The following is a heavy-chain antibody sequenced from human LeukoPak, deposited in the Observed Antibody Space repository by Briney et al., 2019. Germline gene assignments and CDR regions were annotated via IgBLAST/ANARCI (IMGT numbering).Heavy chain of an antibody. CDR1: GFTFSSYW. CDR2: IKQDGSEK. CDR3: ARTGTTKPLDY. Sequence: PGGSLRLSCAASGFTFSSYWMSWVRQAPGKGLEWVANIKQDGSEKYYVDSVKGRSTISRDNAKNSLYLQMNSLRAEDTAVYYCARTGTTKPLDYWGQGTLVTVSS. V-gene: IGHV3-7*01. J-gene: IGHJ4*02. D-gene: IGHD1-1*01.